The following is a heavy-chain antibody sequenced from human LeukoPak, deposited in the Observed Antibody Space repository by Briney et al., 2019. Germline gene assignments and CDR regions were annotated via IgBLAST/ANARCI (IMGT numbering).Heavy chain of an antibody. CDR1: GFSVSTSGVG. D-gene: IGHD3-22*01. Sequence: SGPTLVKPTQTLTLTCTFSGFSVSTSGVGVGWIRQPPGKALESLALIYWDNDKRYSPSLKSRLTITKDTSKNPVVLTMTNMDPMGTSTYSCARTAHHYDSSGSYAAFDIWGQGTMVTVSS. CDR2: IYWDNDK. CDR3: ARTAHHYDSSGSYAAFDI. J-gene: IGHJ3*02. V-gene: IGHV2-5*02.